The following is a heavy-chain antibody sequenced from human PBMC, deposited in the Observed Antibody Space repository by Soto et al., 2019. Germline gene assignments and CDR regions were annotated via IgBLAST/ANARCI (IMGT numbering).Heavy chain of an antibody. J-gene: IGHJ6*02. CDR1: GGSISSSSYY. V-gene: IGHV4-39*01. CDR3: ARLGYYGSGSYYPPMSYYYYGMDV. D-gene: IGHD3-10*01. CDR2: IYYSGST. Sequence: SETLSLTCTVSGGSISSSSYYWGWIRQPPGKGLEWIGSIYYSGSTYYNPSLKSRVTISVDTSKNQFSTKLSSVTAAGTAVYYCARLGYYGSGSYYPPMSYYYYGMDVWGQGTTVTVS.